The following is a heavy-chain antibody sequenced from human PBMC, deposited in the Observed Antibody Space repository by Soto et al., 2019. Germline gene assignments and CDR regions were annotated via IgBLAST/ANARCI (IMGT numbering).Heavy chain of an antibody. D-gene: IGHD1-1*01. V-gene: IGHV3-15*01. CDR3: TAGHTRGAFDI. J-gene: IGHJ3*02. CDR1: GFTFSNAW. Sequence: EVQLVESGGGLVKPGGSLRLSCAASGFTFSNAWMSWVRQAPGKGLEWVGRIKSKTDVGTTDYAAPVKGRFTISRDDSKNTLYLQMNSLKTEDTAVYYWTAGHTRGAFDIWGQGTMVTVSS. CDR2: IKSKTDVGTT.